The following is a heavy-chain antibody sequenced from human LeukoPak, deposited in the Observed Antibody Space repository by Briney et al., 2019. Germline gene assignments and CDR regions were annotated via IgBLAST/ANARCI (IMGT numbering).Heavy chain of an antibody. CDR1: GYTFTSYY. CDR3: ARVVGYCSSTSCYGYYFDY. J-gene: IGHJ4*02. CDR2: INPSGGST. D-gene: IGHD2-2*03. Sequence: ASVKVSCKASGYTFTSYYMHWVRQAPGQGLEWMGIINPSGGSTSYAQKFQGRVTMTRDMSTRPAYMELSRLRSDDTAVYYCARVVGYCSSTSCYGYYFDYWGQGTLVTVSS. V-gene: IGHV1-46*01.